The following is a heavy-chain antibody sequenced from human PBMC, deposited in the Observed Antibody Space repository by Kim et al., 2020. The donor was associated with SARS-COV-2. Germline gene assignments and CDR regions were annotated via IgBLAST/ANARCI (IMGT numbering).Heavy chain of an antibody. CDR2: IGVSGTNT. CDR1: GFTFSSYA. V-gene: IGHV3-23*01. Sequence: GGSLRLSCEASGFTFSSYAMSWVRQAPGKGLEWVSTIGVSGTNTYYADSVKGRFTISRDNSKNTLYLQMNSLRAEDTAIYYCAKRGPMGGAHYFDSWGQRTLVTVSS. D-gene: IGHD1-26*01. J-gene: IGHJ4*02. CDR3: AKRGPMGGAHYFDS.